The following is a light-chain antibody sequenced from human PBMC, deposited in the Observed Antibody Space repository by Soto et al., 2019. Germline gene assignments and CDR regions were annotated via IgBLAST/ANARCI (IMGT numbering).Light chain of an antibody. V-gene: IGKV3-11*01. CDR2: YTS. CDR1: QYVGTR. CDR3: HQRQSWPRT. Sequence: EIVLTQSPSTLSSSPGEPATLSWGASQYVGTRLAWYQHKPGQAPRLLIYYTSNRATGIPARFSGSGYGTDFNLTINSLATEDFAIYYCHQRQSWPRTFGQGTKVDIK. J-gene: IGKJ1*01.